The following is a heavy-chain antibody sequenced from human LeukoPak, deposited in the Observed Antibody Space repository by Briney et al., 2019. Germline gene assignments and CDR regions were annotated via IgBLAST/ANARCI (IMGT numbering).Heavy chain of an antibody. CDR2: IGGSSGKV. V-gene: IGHV3-23*01. D-gene: IGHD3-10*01. J-gene: IGHJ5*02. CDR1: GFTFSNYA. Sequence: PGGSLRLSCAASGFTFSNYAMTWVRQAPGKGLEWVSGIGGSSGKVFYADSVKGRFTISRDNSKNTLYLQMNTLRAEDTAVYFCAKQPYQYVSGSPGWFDPWGQGTLVTVSS. CDR3: AKQPYQYVSGSPGWFDP.